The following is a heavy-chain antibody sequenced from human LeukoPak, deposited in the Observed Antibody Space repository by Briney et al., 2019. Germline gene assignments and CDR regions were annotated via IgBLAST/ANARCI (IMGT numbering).Heavy chain of an antibody. D-gene: IGHD3-22*01. Sequence: SETLSLTCTVSGGSISSYYWSWIRQPPGKGLEWIGYIYTSGSTNYNPSLKSRVTISVDTSKNQFSLKLSSVTAADTAVYYCARNYYDSSGYINYYYYYYMDVWGKGTTVTVSS. CDR3: ARNYYDSSGYINYYYYYYMDV. CDR1: GGSISSYY. V-gene: IGHV4-4*09. J-gene: IGHJ6*03. CDR2: IYTSGST.